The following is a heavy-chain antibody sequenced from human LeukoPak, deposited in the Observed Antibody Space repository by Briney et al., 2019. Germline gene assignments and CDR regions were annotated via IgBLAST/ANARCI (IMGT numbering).Heavy chain of an antibody. CDR3: ARVGGYSYGPDSVLLWFGGKQNWFDP. Sequence: GASVKVSCKASGGTFSSYAISWVRQAPGQGLEWMGGIIPIFGTANYAQKFQGRVTITTDESTSTAYMELSSLRSEDTAVYYCARVGGYSYGPDSVLLWFGGKQNWFDPWGQGTLVTVSS. CDR2: IIPIFGTA. D-gene: IGHD3-10*01. V-gene: IGHV1-69*05. CDR1: GGTFSSYA. J-gene: IGHJ5*02.